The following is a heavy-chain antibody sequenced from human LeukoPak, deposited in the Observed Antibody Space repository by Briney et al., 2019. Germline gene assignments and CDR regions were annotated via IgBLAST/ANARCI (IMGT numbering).Heavy chain of an antibody. Sequence: ASQTLSLTCTVSGGSISSGSYYWSWIRQPAGKGLEWIGRIYTSGSTNYNPSLKSRVTISVDTSKNQFSLKLSSVTAADTAVYYCARVATYYYDSSGYCTFDPWGQGTLVTVSS. D-gene: IGHD3-22*01. V-gene: IGHV4-61*02. J-gene: IGHJ5*02. CDR2: IYTSGST. CDR1: GGSISSGSYY. CDR3: ARVATYYYDSSGYCTFDP.